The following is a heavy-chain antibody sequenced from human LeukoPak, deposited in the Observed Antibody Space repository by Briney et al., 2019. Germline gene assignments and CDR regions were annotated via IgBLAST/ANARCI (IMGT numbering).Heavy chain of an antibody. D-gene: IGHD1-26*01. J-gene: IGHJ4*02. V-gene: IGHV3-23*01. CDR3: AKGGKWDVTPFDY. CDR1: GFTFTSYS. Sequence: GGSLRLSCAASGFTFTSYSMNWVRQAPGEGLEWVSTISGGGGSTYYADSVKGRLTISRDNSKNTLYLQVNSLRAEDTAVYYCAKGGKWDVTPFDYWGQGTLVTVSS. CDR2: ISGGGGST.